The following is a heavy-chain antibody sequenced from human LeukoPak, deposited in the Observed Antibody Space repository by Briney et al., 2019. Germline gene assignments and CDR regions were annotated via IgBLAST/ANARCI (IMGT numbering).Heavy chain of an antibody. V-gene: IGHV1-2*04. CDR1: GYTFTGYY. J-gene: IGHJ6*02. D-gene: IGHD3-10*01. Sequence: GASVKVSCKASGYTFTGYYMHWVRQAPGQGLEWMGWINPNSGGTNYAQKFQGWVTMTRDTSISTAYMELSRLRSDDTAVYYCAGGSGASGIYGMDVWGQGTTVTVSS. CDR3: AGGSGASGIYGMDV. CDR2: INPNSGGT.